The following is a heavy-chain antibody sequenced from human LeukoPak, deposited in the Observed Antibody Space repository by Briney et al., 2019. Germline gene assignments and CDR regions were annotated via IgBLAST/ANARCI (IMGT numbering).Heavy chain of an antibody. Sequence: GGSLRLSCATSGFTFSHFSFKWVRQAPGKGLEWVASIYVTGDYRYYADSVKGRATISRDNATNSVYLQMNSLRADDTAIYYCAREFNTIGNFDLWGQGILVTVSS. CDR3: AREFNTIGNFDL. D-gene: IGHD3-10*01. J-gene: IGHJ4*02. CDR2: IYVTGDYR. CDR1: GFTFSHFS. V-gene: IGHV3-21*01.